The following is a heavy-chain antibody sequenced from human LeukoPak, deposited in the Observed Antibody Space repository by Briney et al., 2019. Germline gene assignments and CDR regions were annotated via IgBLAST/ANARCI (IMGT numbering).Heavy chain of an antibody. D-gene: IGHD6-13*01. CDR3: AKASSSWYSEIDY. CDR2: ISGSGGST. CDR1: GFTFNTYA. V-gene: IGHV3-23*01. J-gene: IGHJ4*02. Sequence: GSLGLSCAASGFTFNTYAMAWVRQAPGKGLEWVSSISGSGGSTNYADSVKGRFFISRDKSGNTLFLQMSSLRAEDTAVYYCAKASSSWYSEIDYWGQGTQVTVSS.